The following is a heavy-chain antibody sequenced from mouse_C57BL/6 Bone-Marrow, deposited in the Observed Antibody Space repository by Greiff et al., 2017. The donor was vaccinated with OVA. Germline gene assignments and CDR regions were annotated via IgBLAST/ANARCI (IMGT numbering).Heavy chain of an antibody. Sequence: QVQLQQPGAELVRPGSSVKLSCKASGYTFTSYWMDWVKQRPGQGLEWIGNIYPSDSETHYNQKFTDKATLTVDKSSSTAYMQLSSLTSEDSAVDYCARYDYDADWYFDVWGTGTTVTVSS. CDR3: ARYDYDADWYFDV. J-gene: IGHJ1*03. D-gene: IGHD2-4*01. CDR1: GYTFTSYW. V-gene: IGHV1-61*01. CDR2: IYPSDSET.